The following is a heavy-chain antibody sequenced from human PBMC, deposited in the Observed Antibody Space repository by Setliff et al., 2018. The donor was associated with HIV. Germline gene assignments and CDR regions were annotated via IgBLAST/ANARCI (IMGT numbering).Heavy chain of an antibody. J-gene: IGHJ5*02. V-gene: IGHV4-34*01. CDR2: INHSGST. D-gene: IGHD2-2*01. Sequence: SETLSLTCAVYGGSFSGYYWSWIRQPPGKGLEWIGEINHSGSTKYNPSLKSRVTISVDTSKNQFSLKLSSVTAADTAVYYCARVRYWSSDRCYINWFDPWGQGTLVTVSS. CDR3: ARVRYWSSDRCYINWFDP. CDR1: GGSFSGYY.